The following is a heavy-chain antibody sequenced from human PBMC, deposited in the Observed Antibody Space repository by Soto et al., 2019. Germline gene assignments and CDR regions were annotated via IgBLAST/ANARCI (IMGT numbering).Heavy chain of an antibody. Sequence: ASVKVSCKASGYTFTSYYMHWVRQAPGQGLEWMGIINPSGGSTSYAQKFQGRVTMTRDTSTSTVYMELSSLRSEDTAVYYCAREGGYYDILTGYYLPDYYYYGIDVWGQGTTVTVSS. V-gene: IGHV1-46*01. D-gene: IGHD3-9*01. CDR3: AREGGYYDILTGYYLPDYYYYGIDV. CDR1: GYTFTSYY. CDR2: INPSGGST. J-gene: IGHJ6*02.